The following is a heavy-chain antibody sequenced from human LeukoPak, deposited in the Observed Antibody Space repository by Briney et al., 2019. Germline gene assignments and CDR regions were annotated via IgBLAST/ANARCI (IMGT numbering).Heavy chain of an antibody. D-gene: IGHD2-2*01. V-gene: IGHV3-30*04. CDR1: GFTFNSYA. Sequence: PGGSLRLSCAASGFTFNSYAFYWVRQAPDKGLEWVSLISYGGINKQYADSVKGRFTISRDDSKNTVYLEMTSLKTEDAAVYYCVRELHSSNWSPPGYWGQGTLVTVSS. CDR2: ISYGGINK. J-gene: IGHJ4*02. CDR3: VRELHSSNWSPPGY.